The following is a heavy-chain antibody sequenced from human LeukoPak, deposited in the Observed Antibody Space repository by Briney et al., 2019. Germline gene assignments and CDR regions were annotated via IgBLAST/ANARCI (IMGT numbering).Heavy chain of an antibody. J-gene: IGHJ5*02. Sequence: SETLSLTCTVSGGSINSYYFNWIRQPAGKGLEWIGRIYTTGSTNYNPSLQRRVTMSIDTSKNQISLKLTSVTAADTAVYYCARDVVPAAHREYNWFDPWGQGTLVTVSS. CDR3: ARDVVPAAHREYNWFDP. CDR2: IYTTGST. CDR1: GGSINSYY. D-gene: IGHD2-2*01. V-gene: IGHV4-4*07.